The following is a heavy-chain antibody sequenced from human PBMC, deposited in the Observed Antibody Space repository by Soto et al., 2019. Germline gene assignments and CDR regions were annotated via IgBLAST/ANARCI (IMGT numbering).Heavy chain of an antibody. CDR1: GYTFTSNY. CDR3: ARDPISGSYYYYGMAV. CDR2: INPSGGST. V-gene: IGHV1-46*01. D-gene: IGHD1-26*01. J-gene: IGHJ6*02. Sequence: GASVKVSCKASGYTFTSNYMHWVRQAPGQGLEWMGIINPSGGSTSYAQKFQGRVTMTRDTSTSTVYMELSSLRSEDTAVYYCARDPISGSYYYYGMAVWGQGTTVTVSS.